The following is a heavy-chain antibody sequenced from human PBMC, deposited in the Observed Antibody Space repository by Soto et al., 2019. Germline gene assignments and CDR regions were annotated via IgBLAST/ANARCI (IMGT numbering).Heavy chain of an antibody. J-gene: IGHJ4*02. D-gene: IGHD6-6*01. Sequence: GGSLRLSCAASGFTFSSYAMHWVRQAPGKGLVWVSRINSDGSSTSYADSVKGRFTISRDNAKNTLYLQMNSLRAEDTAVYYCASVSIAGKEPDDDWGQGTLVTVSS. V-gene: IGHV3-74*01. CDR1: GFTFSSYA. CDR2: INSDGSST. CDR3: ASVSIAGKEPDDD.